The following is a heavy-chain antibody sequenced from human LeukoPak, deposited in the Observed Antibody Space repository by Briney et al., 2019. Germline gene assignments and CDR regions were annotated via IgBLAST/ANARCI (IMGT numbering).Heavy chain of an antibody. D-gene: IGHD1-26*01. Sequence: GGSLRLSCAASGFTFSDYAMNWVRQAPGKGLEWVANIKQDGSEKYYVDSVKGRFTISRDNAKNSLYLQMNSLRAEDTAVYYCARGRWELLWWGQGTLVTVSS. CDR1: GFTFSDYA. CDR3: ARGRWELLW. J-gene: IGHJ4*02. V-gene: IGHV3-7*01. CDR2: IKQDGSEK.